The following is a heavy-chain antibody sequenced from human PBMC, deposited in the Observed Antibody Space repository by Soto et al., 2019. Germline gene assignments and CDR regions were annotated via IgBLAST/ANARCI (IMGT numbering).Heavy chain of an antibody. CDR2: IYYSGST. D-gene: IGHD3-3*01. CDR1: GGSISSGDYY. J-gene: IGHJ5*02. CDR3: ARGQTGTYYDFWSNNWFEP. Sequence: KPSETLSLTCTVSGGSISSGDYYWSWIRQPPGKGLEWIGYIYYSGSTYYNPSLKSRVTISVDTSKNQFSLKLSSVTAADTAVYYCARGQTGTYYDFWSNNWFEPWGQGTLVTVSS. V-gene: IGHV4-30-4*01.